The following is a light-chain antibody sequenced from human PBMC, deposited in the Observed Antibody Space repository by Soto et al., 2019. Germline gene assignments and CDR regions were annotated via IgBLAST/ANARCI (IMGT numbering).Light chain of an antibody. CDR2: GAY. CDR3: QQYGSWPLT. CDR1: KIGSRY. J-gene: IGKJ4*01. Sequence: EIVITLSTHTVSVSPGKRAPLSCRTRKIGSRYLAWYQQKLGQAPRLLIYGAYTRATGIPDRFSGSGSGTEFTLTISRLQSEDFAVYYCQQYGSWPLTFGGGTKVDI. V-gene: IGKV3-15*01.